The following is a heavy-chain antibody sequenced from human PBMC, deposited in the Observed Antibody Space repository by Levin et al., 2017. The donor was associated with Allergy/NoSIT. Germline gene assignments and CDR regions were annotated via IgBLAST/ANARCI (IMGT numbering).Heavy chain of an antibody. V-gene: IGHV3-9*01. D-gene: IGHD6-6*01. CDR3: AKGRGYKGRSSSFSGDFDY. CDR1: GFTFDDYA. CDR2: ISWNSGSI. Sequence: SLKISCAASGFTFDDYAMHWVRQAPGKGLEWVSGISWNSGSIGYADSVKGRFTISRDNAKNSLYLQMNSLRAEDTALYYCAKGRGYKGRSSSFSGDFDYWGQGTLVTVSS. J-gene: IGHJ4*02.